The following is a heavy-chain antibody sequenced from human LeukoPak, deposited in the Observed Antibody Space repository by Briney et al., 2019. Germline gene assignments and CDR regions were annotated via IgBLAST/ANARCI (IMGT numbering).Heavy chain of an antibody. CDR1: GGSISSGDYY. Sequence: SETLSLTCTVSGGSISSGDYYWSWIRQPPGKGLEWIGYIYYSGSTYYNPSLESRVTISVDTSKNQFSLKLSSVTAADTAVYYCASSPDGYCSGGSCPYFDYWGQGTLVTVSS. D-gene: IGHD2-15*01. J-gene: IGHJ4*02. CDR2: IYYSGST. V-gene: IGHV4-31*03. CDR3: ASSPDGYCSGGSCPYFDY.